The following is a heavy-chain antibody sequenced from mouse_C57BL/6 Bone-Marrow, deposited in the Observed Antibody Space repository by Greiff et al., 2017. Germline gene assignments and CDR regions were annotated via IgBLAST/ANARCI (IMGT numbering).Heavy chain of an antibody. Sequence: VQLQQPGAELVRPGASVKLSCTASGFNIKDDYMHWVKQRPEQGLEWIGWIDPENGDTEYASKFQGKATITADTSSNTAYLQLSSLTSEDTAVYYCTTEGFYYGSLFDYWGQGTTLTVSS. J-gene: IGHJ2*01. CDR1: GFNIKDDY. V-gene: IGHV14-4*01. CDR2: IDPENGDT. CDR3: TTEGFYYGSLFDY. D-gene: IGHD1-1*01.